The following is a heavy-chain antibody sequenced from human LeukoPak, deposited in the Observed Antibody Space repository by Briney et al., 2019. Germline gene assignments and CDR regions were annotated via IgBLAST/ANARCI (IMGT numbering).Heavy chain of an antibody. D-gene: IGHD6-13*01. CDR1: GGSFSGYY. J-gene: IGHJ4*02. CDR2: INHSGST. CDR3: ARAYELSSSWYDY. V-gene: IGHV4-34*01. Sequence: SETLSLTCAVYGGSFSGYYWSWIRQPPGKGLEWIGEINHSGSTNYNPSLKSRVTISVDTSKNQFSLKLSSVTAADTAVYYCARAYELSSSWYDYWGQGTLVTVSS.